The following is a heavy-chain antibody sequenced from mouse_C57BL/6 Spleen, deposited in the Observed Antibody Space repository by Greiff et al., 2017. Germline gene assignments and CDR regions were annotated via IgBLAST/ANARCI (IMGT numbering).Heavy chain of an antibody. Sequence: VQLKQSGPGLVKPSQSLSLTCSVTGYSITSGYYWNWIRQFPGNKLEWMGYISYDGSNNYNPSLKNLISITRDTSKNQFFLKLNAVTTEDTATYYCARDGIYYDYLYAMDYWGQGTSDTASS. J-gene: IGHJ4*01. D-gene: IGHD2-4*01. V-gene: IGHV3-6*01. CDR1: GYSITSGYY. CDR3: ARDGIYYDYLYAMDY. CDR2: ISYDGSN.